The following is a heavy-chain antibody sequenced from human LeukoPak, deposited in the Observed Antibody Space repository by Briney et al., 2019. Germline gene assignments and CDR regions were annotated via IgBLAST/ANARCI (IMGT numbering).Heavy chain of an antibody. V-gene: IGHV4-34*01. CDR2: INHSGST. CDR1: GGSFSGYY. CDR3: ASLAVAGLSEGY. D-gene: IGHD6-19*01. Sequence: SSETLSLTCAVYGGSFSGYYWSWIRQPPGKGLEWIGEINHSGSTNYNPSLKSRVTISVDTSKNQFSLKLSSVTAAGTAVYYCASLAVAGLSEGYWGQGTLVIVSS. J-gene: IGHJ4*02.